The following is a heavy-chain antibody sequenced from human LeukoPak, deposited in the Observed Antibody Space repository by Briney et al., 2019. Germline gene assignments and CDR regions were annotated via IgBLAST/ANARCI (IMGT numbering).Heavy chain of an antibody. D-gene: IGHD6-19*01. CDR3: ARDSPSAANWFDP. CDR2: IYTSGST. CDR1: GGSFSGYY. V-gene: IGHV4-4*07. J-gene: IGHJ5*02. Sequence: SETLSLTCAVYGGSFSGYYWSWIRQPAGKGLEWIGRIYTSGSTNYNPSLKSRVTMSVDTSKNQFSLKLSSVTAADTAVYYCARDSPSAANWFDPWGQGTLVTVSS.